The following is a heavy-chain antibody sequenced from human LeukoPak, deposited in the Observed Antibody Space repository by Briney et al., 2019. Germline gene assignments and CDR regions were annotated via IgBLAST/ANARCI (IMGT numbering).Heavy chain of an antibody. CDR2: IHYSGST. CDR1: GGSISSYY. D-gene: IGHD3-9*01. CDR3: AGILTGYYTFDY. J-gene: IGHJ4*02. V-gene: IGHV4-59*08. Sequence: SETLSLTCTVSGGSISSYYWSWIRQPPGKGLERIGYIHYSGSTNYNPSLKSRVTISVDTSKNQFSLKLSSVTAADTAVYCCAGILTGYYTFDYWGQGTLVTVSS.